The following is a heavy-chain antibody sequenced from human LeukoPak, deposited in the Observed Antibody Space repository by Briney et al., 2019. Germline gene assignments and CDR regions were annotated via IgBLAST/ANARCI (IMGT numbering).Heavy chain of an antibody. D-gene: IGHD1-1*01. CDR1: GYTFTIYF. J-gene: IGHJ5*01. V-gene: IGHV1-46*01. Sequence: ASVKVSCKASGYTFTIYFMHWVRPAPGQGLEWLGMINPSGSTTTYAQKFQGRVTMTRDTSTSTVYMELSSLRSEDTAVYYCARETSDSWGQGTLVTVSS. CDR2: INPSGSTT. CDR3: ARETSDS.